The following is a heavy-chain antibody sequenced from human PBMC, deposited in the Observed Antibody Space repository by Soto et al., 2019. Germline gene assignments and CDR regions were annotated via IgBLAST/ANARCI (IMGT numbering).Heavy chain of an antibody. V-gene: IGHV5-10-1*03. J-gene: IGHJ3*02. Sequence: EVQLVQSGAEVKKPGESLRISCKGSGYSFTSYWISWVRQMPGKGLEWMGRIDPSDSYTNYSPSFQGHVTISADKSIRTAYLQWSSLKASDTAMYYCARLMVGEDIVATNDAFDIWGQGTMVTVSS. CDR2: IDPSDSYT. D-gene: IGHD5-12*01. CDR1: GYSFTSYW. CDR3: ARLMVGEDIVATNDAFDI.